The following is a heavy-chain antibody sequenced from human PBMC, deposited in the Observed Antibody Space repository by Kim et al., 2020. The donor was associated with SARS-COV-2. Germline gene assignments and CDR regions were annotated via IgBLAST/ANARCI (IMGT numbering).Heavy chain of an antibody. D-gene: IGHD3-22*01. V-gene: IGHV1-3*01. CDR3: ARNFDSAGREYFQY. J-gene: IGHJ1*01. Sequence: QNVQGRGTFTRDTSASTAYMELSSLKSEDTAVYYCARNFDSAGREYFQYWGQGTLVTVSS.